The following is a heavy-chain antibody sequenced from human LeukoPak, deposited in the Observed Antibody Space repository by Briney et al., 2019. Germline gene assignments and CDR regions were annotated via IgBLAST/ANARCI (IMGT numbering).Heavy chain of an antibody. CDR3: ARGRVLVVYAIKKAYFDY. D-gene: IGHD2-8*01. CDR1: GGSFSGYY. V-gene: IGHV4-34*01. Sequence: PSETLSLTCAVYGGSFSGYYWSWIRQPPGKGLEWIGEINHSGSTNYNPSLKSRVTISVDTSKNQFSLKLSSVTAADTAVYYCARGRVLVVYAIKKAYFDYWGQGTLVTVSS. CDR2: INHSGST. J-gene: IGHJ4*02.